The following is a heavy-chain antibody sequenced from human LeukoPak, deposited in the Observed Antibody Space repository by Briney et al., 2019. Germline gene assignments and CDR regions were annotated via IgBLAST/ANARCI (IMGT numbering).Heavy chain of an antibody. CDR1: GHSFTNYW. Sequence: GESLKISCKGSGHSFTNYWIGWVRQMPGKGLEWMGIIYPGDSDTRYSPSFQGQVTISADKSISTAYLQWSSLKASDTAMYYCATPGRYYYDSSGFQTGLFDYWGQGTLVTVSS. V-gene: IGHV5-51*01. CDR3: ATPGRYYYDSSGFQTGLFDY. CDR2: IYPGDSDT. D-gene: IGHD3-22*01. J-gene: IGHJ4*02.